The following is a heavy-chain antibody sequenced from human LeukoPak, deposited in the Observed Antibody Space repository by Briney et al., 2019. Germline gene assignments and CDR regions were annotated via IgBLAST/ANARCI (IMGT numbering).Heavy chain of an antibody. D-gene: IGHD2-15*01. J-gene: IGHJ1*01. Sequence: SETLSLTCTVSGGSISGYYWSWIRQPPGKGLEYIGYIYYSGSTNYNPSLKSRVTISVDTSKNQFSLKLSSVTAADTAVYYCARVPRRYCSGGSCYPGYFQHWGQGTLVTVSS. V-gene: IGHV4-59*08. CDR2: IYYSGST. CDR3: ARVPRRYCSGGSCYPGYFQH. CDR1: GGSISGYY.